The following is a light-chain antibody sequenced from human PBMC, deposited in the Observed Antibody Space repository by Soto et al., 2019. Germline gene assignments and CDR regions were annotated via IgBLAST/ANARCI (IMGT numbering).Light chain of an antibody. CDR2: ATS. CDR3: QQYGNSHYT. CDR1: QSVSTSY. Sequence: EIVLTQSPGTLSLSPGERATLSCRASQSVSTSYLAWYQQKPGQAPRLLIHATSTRATGIPDRFSGSGSGTDFTLTISRLEPEDIAVYYCQQYGNSHYTFGQGTNLEIK. V-gene: IGKV3-20*01. J-gene: IGKJ2*01.